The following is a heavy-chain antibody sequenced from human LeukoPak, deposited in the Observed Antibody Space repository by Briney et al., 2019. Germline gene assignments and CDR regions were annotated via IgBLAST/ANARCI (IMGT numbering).Heavy chain of an antibody. Sequence: SETLSLTCTVSGGSISSDYWSWIRQPPGEGLEWIGYIYYSGSTNYNPSLKSRVTISVDTSKNQFSLKLSSVTAADTAVYYCARDAGYSYGFQGWFDPWGQGTLVTVSS. CDR1: GGSISSDY. CDR2: IYYSGST. V-gene: IGHV4-59*01. J-gene: IGHJ5*02. D-gene: IGHD5-18*01. CDR3: ARDAGYSYGFQGWFDP.